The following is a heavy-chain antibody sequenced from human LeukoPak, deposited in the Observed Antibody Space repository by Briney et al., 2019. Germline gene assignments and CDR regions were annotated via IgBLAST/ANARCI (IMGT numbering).Heavy chain of an antibody. CDR3: ARDNVVRKLNAFDI. CDR2: IKQDGSEK. Sequence: TGGSLRLSCAASGFTFSSYWMSWVRQAPGKGLEWVANIKQDGSEKYYVDSEKGRFTISRDNAKNSLYLQMNSLRAEDTAVYYCARDNVVRKLNAFDIWGQGTMVTVSS. J-gene: IGHJ3*02. D-gene: IGHD2-15*01. CDR1: GFTFSSYW. V-gene: IGHV3-7*01.